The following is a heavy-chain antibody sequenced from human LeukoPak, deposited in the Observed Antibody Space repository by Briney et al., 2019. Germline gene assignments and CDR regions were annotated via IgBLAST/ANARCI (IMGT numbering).Heavy chain of an antibody. V-gene: IGHV1-69*04. D-gene: IGHD3-22*01. J-gene: IGHJ4*02. CDR2: IIPIFGIA. CDR1: GGTFSSYA. CDR3: AREGLTYYYDSSGYPRSYYFDY. Sequence: GASVKVSRKASGGTFSSYAISWVRQAPGQGLEWMGRIIPIFGIANYAQKFQGRVTITADKSTSTAYMELSSLRSEDTAVYYCAREGLTYYYDSSGYPRSYYFDYWGQGTLVTVSS.